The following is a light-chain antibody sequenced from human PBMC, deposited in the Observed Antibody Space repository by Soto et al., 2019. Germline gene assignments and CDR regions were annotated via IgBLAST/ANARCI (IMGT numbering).Light chain of an antibody. CDR2: DVA. V-gene: IGLV2-14*01. CDR1: SSDVGGYNY. CDR3: SSYTTSSTLL. Sequence: QSALTQPASVSGSPGQSITISCTGTSSDVGGYNYVSWYQQYPGKPPKLIIYDVADRPSGVSSRFSGSKSGSTASLTISGLQAEDEADYYCSSYTTSSTLLFGGGTKVTVL. J-gene: IGLJ2*01.